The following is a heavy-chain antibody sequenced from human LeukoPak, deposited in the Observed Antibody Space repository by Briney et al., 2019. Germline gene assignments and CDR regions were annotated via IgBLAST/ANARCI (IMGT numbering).Heavy chain of an antibody. J-gene: IGHJ4*02. CDR1: GFTFDDYG. V-gene: IGHV3-20*04. D-gene: IGHD2-2*01. Sequence: GGSLRLSCAASGFTFDDYGMSWVRQAPGKGLEWVSGINWNGGSTGYADSVKGRFTISRDNAENSLYLQMNSLRAEDTALYYCARDSDQLYYFDYWGQGTLVTVSS. CDR2: INWNGGST. CDR3: ARDSDQLYYFDY.